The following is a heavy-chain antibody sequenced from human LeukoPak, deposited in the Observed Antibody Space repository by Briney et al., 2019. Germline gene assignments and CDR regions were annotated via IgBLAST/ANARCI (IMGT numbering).Heavy chain of an antibody. CDR3: ARDGAPVVVINYYFDY. J-gene: IGHJ4*02. Sequence: GGSLRLSCAASGFTFSSYWMSWVRQAPGKGLEWVANIKQDGSEKYYVDSVKGRFTISRDKAKNSLYLQMNSLRAEDTAVYYCARDGAPVVVINYYFDYWGQGTLVTVSS. D-gene: IGHD3-22*01. V-gene: IGHV3-7*01. CDR2: IKQDGSEK. CDR1: GFTFSSYW.